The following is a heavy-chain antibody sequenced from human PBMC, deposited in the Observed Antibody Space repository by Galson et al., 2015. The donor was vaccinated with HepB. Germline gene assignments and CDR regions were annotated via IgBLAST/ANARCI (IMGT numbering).Heavy chain of an antibody. J-gene: IGHJ1*01. CDR3: ARSGGAVPQYFQH. D-gene: IGHD6-19*01. V-gene: IGHV3-7*01. CDR1: GFTFNIFW. CDR2: IKQRGNEK. Sequence: SLRLSCAASGFTFNIFWMSWVRQAPGKGLEWVTNIKQRGNEKYFVDSVKGRFTISRDDAKNSLYLQMNSLRAEDTAVYYCARSGGAVPQYFQHWGQGTLVTVSS.